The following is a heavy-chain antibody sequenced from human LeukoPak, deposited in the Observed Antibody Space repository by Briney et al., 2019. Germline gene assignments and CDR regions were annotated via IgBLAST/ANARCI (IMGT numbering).Heavy chain of an antibody. CDR2: INHSGST. D-gene: IGHD3-3*01. J-gene: IGHJ5*02. Sequence: PSETLSLTCAVYGGSFSGYYWSWIRQPPGKGLEWIGEINHSGSTNYNPSLKSRVTISVDTSKNQFSLKLSSVTAADTAVYYCARGLPVFGVVIAYWFDPWGQGTLVTVSS. CDR1: GGSFSGYY. CDR3: ARGLPVFGVVIAYWFDP. V-gene: IGHV4-34*01.